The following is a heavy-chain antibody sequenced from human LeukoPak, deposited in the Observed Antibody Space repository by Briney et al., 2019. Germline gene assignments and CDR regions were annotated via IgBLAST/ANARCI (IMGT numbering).Heavy chain of an antibody. CDR3: ARSAVAGKNWFDP. D-gene: IGHD6-19*01. V-gene: IGHV3-21*01. J-gene: IGHJ5*02. CDR2: ISSSSTYI. Sequence: GGSLRLSCAASGFTFSSYSMNWVRQAPGKGLDWVSSISSSSTYIYYADSVRGRFTISRDNAKNSLYLQMNSLRAEDTAVYYCARSAVAGKNWFDPWGQGTLVTVSS. CDR1: GFTFSSYS.